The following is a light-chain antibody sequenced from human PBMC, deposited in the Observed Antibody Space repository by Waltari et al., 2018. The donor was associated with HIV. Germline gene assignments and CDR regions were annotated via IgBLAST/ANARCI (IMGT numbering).Light chain of an antibody. CDR2: GPS. CDR3: QQYQNWPWT. V-gene: IGKV3-15*01. J-gene: IGKJ1*01. CDR1: QSISSK. Sequence: EIVMTQSTATLSVSPGESATLSCRASQSISSKLAWYQQKPGQAPRLLIYGPSTRATGIPARFSGSGSGTEFTLTISSLQSEDFAIYYCQQYQNWPWTFGQGTKVEIK.